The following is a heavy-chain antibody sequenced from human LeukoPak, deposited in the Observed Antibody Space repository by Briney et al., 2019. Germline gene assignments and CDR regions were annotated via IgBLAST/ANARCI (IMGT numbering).Heavy chain of an antibody. CDR1: GSTFSSHW. J-gene: IGHJ5*02. D-gene: IGHD6-19*01. V-gene: IGHV3-7*01. CDR3: AEQSA. Sequence: LTRGSLRLSCVASGSTFSSHWMSWVRQAPGKGLEWVANLNQDGSEKYYVDSVKGRFTISRDNAKNSLYLQMNSLRAEDTAVYYCAEQSAWGQGTLVTVSS. CDR2: LNQDGSEK.